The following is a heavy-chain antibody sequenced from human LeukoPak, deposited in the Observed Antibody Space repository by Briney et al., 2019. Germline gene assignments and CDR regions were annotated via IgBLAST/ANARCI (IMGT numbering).Heavy chain of an antibody. V-gene: IGHV5-51*01. CDR1: GYSFTSYC. J-gene: IGHJ4*02. CDR2: IYPGDSDT. CDR3: ARQGYSSSWYVDY. D-gene: IGHD6-13*01. Sequence: GESLKISCKGSGYSFTSYCIGWVRQMPGKGLEWMGIIYPGDSDTRYSPSFQGQVTISADKSISTAYLQWSSLKASDTAMYYCARQGYSSSWYVDYWGQGTLVTVSS.